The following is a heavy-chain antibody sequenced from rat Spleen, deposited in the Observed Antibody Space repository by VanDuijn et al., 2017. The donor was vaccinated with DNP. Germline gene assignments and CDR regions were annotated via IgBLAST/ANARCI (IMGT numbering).Heavy chain of an antibody. CDR2: IHYDGGTT. D-gene: IGHD1-11*01. V-gene: IGHV5-22*01. CDR3: VRWDYGIYGFDY. CDR1: GFTFSDYY. Sequence: EVQLVESGGGLVQPGRSLKLSCAASGFTFSDYYMAWVRQAPTKGLEWVASIHYDGGTTYYGDSVKGRFTISRDNAENTLYLQMYSLRSEDMATYYCVRWDYGIYGFDYWGQGVMVTVSS. J-gene: IGHJ2*01.